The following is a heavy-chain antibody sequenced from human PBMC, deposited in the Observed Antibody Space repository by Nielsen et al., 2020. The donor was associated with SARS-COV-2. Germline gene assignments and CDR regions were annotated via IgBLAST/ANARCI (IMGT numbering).Heavy chain of an antibody. CDR3: TKDEEIAVVPAAPDY. V-gene: IGHV3-74*01. CDR1: GFSFSDYS. CDR2: IDSVGTST. D-gene: IGHD2-2*01. J-gene: IGHJ4*02. Sequence: GESLKISCVVSGFSFSDYSMSWIRQAPGKGLVWVSRIDSVGTSTSNADSVKGRFTISRDNAKNTLYLQMNSLRVEDTAVYYCTKDEEIAVVPAAPDYWCQGTLVTVSS.